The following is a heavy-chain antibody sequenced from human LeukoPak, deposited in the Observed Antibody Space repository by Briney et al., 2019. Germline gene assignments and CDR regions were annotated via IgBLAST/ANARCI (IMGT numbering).Heavy chain of an antibody. CDR1: EFTFSNHG. Sequence: PGGSLRLSCAASEFTFSNHGINWVRQAPGKGLEWVSGISPSGDITYYTDSVQGRFTISRDNSKNTLYLQMNSLRAEDTAVYYCASLSVAAAGPGDHFDYWGQGTLVTVSS. CDR3: ASLSVAAAGPGDHFDY. CDR2: ISPSGDIT. V-gene: IGHV3-23*01. J-gene: IGHJ4*02. D-gene: IGHD6-13*01.